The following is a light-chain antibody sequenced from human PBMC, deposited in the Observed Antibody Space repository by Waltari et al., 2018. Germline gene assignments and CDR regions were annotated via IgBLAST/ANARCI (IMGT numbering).Light chain of an antibody. CDR2: DVT. Sequence: ISCTGTSSDVGGYNYVSWYQQHPGKAPKLFIYDVTKRPSGVPDRFSGSKSGNTASLTISGLQAEDEADYYCCSYAGTYTFLVFGGGTKLTVL. CDR3: CSYAGTYTFLV. V-gene: IGLV2-11*01. J-gene: IGLJ2*01. CDR1: SSDVGGYNY.